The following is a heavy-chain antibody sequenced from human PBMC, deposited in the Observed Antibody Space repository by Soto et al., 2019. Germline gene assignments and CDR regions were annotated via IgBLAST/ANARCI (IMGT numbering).Heavy chain of an antibody. J-gene: IGHJ6*02. CDR3: ARGGKERFRGSGMDV. CDR1: GGIFSSYA. V-gene: IGHV1-69*01. D-gene: IGHD1-1*01. Sequence: QVQLVQSGAEVKKPGSSVKVSCKASGGIFSSYAISWVRQAPGQGLEWMGEIISMYGTAMYAQKFRGRVTIMADEAASTAYMELSSLRSEDTAVYYCARGGKERFRGSGMDVWGQGTTVTVSS. CDR2: IISMYGTA.